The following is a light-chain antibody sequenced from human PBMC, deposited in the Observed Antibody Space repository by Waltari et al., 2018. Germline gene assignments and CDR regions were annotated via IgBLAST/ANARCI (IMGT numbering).Light chain of an antibody. J-gene: IGLJ2*01. CDR1: KLGNKY. CDR2: QDT. Sequence: SYELTQSPSVSVSPGQTASITCSGDKLGNKYASWYQQKPGQSPVLVIYQDTKRPSGIPERFSGSNSGNTATLAISGTQARDEADYYCQAWDSGTVVFGGGTKLTVL. CDR3: QAWDSGTVV. V-gene: IGLV3-1*01.